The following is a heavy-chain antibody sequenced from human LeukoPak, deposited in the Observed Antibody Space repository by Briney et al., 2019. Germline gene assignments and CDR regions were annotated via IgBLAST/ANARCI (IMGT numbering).Heavy chain of an antibody. CDR3: TTPDFWSGYYLFDY. D-gene: IGHD3-3*01. CDR1: GFTFTSYA. Sequence: GGSLRLSCAASGFTFTSYAMSWVRQAPGKGLEWVSAISGSGGSTYYADSVKGRFTISRDNSKNTLYLQMNSLRAEDTAVYYCTTPDFWSGYYLFDYWGQGTLVTVSS. V-gene: IGHV3-23*01. CDR2: ISGSGGST. J-gene: IGHJ4*02.